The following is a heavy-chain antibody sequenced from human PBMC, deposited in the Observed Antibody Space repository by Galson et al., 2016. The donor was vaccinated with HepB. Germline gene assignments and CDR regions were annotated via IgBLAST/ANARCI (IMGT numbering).Heavy chain of an antibody. D-gene: IGHD3-22*01. J-gene: IGHJ4*02. CDR2: IYWDNDK. CDR1: GFSLYNSGVG. CDR3: AHSFESSDFFYEGHASYDY. Sequence: PALVKPQQTLTLTCTFSGFSLYNSGVGVAWIRQPPGKALEWLALIYWDNDKHYRPSLKSRLSITKDSSKNQVVLTMTNMDPVDTATYYCAHSFESSDFFYEGHASYDYWGQGTLVTVSS. V-gene: IGHV2-5*02.